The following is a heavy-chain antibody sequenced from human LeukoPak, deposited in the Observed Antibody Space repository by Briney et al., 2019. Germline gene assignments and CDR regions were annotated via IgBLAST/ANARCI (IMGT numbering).Heavy chain of an antibody. CDR1: GFTFSAYT. J-gene: IGHJ3*02. CDR3: ARGRYDAFDI. Sequence: GGSLRLSCAASGFTFSAYTMNWVRQAPGKGLEWVAVISYDGSNKYYADSVKGRFTISRDNSKNTLYLQMNSLRAEDTAVYYCARGRYDAFDIWGQGTMVTVSS. CDR2: ISYDGSNK. V-gene: IGHV3-30*04.